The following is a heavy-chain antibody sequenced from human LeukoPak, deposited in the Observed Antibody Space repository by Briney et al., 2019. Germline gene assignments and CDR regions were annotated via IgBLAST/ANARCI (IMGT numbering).Heavy chain of an antibody. V-gene: IGHV4-39*01. Sequence: SETLSLTCTVSAGSVSSSDYYWGWIRQPPGKGLEWSRSIYYSGSTYFKPSLKSRVTISLDTPKKQFSLKLSSVTAADTAVYYCARHGIAVVGTGFDYWGQGTLVTVSS. J-gene: IGHJ4*02. D-gene: IGHD6-13*01. CDR1: AGSVSSSDYY. CDR3: ARHGIAVVGTGFDY. CDR2: IYYSGST.